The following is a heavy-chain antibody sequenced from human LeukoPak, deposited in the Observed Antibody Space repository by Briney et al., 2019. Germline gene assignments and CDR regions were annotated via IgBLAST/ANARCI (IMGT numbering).Heavy chain of an antibody. CDR3: ARDREYCSSTSCYGTNY. V-gene: IGHV1-69*13. CDR1: GGTFSSYA. J-gene: IGHJ4*02. D-gene: IGHD2-2*01. CDR2: IIPIFGTA. Sequence: SVKVSCKASGGTFSSYAISWVRQAPGQGREWMGGIIPIFGTANYAQKFQGRVTITADESTSTAYMELSSLRSEDTAVYYCARDREYCSSTSCYGTNYWGQGTLVTVSS.